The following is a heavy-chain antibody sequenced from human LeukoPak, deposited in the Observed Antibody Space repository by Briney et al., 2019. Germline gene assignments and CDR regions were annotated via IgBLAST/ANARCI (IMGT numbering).Heavy chain of an antibody. CDR1: GFTVSTNY. CDR2: ISGSGGST. CDR3: AKRPSGDYGW. V-gene: IGHV3-23*01. Sequence: GGSLRLSCAASGFTVSTNYMSWVRQAPGKGLEWVSAISGSGGSTYYADSVKGRFTISRDNSKNTLYLQMNSLRAEDTAVYYCAKRPSGDYGWWGQGTLVTVSS. D-gene: IGHD4-17*01. J-gene: IGHJ4*02.